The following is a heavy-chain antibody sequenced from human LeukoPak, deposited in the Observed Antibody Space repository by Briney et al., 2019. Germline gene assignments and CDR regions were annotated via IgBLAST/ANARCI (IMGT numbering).Heavy chain of an antibody. J-gene: IGHJ6*02. CDR1: RFTFDDSA. Sequence: GGSLRLSCAASRFTFDDSAMHWVRQPPGRGLDWVCFIIGDGGDTFYADSVKGRFTISRDNTKNSQYLQMNSLRTEDTAFYYCAKDRLRGGIALAGTDDGMDVWGQGTTVTVSS. CDR2: IIGDGGDT. V-gene: IGHV3-43*02. D-gene: IGHD6-19*01. CDR3: AKDRLRGGIALAGTDDGMDV.